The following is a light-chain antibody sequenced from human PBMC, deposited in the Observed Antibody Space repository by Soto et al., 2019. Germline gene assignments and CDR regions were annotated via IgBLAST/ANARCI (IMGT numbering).Light chain of an antibody. CDR3: QQGFSTPIT. CDR1: QNIGNY. Sequence: DIQMTQSPSSLSASVRDRAVITCRASQNIGNYLNWYQQTPGKAPRLLISTASSLQSGVPSRISGSRSGTDFTLTISSLQPEDSATYYCQQGFSTPITFGQGTRLEIK. CDR2: TAS. V-gene: IGKV1-39*01. J-gene: IGKJ5*01.